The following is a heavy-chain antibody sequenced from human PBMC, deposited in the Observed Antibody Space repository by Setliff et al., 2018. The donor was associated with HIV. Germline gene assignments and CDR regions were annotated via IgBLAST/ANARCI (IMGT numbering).Heavy chain of an antibody. J-gene: IGHJ2*01. V-gene: IGHV4-59*12. CDR1: GGSLNRYY. CDR2: IYYSGGT. CDR3: ARRAYSPGPFWYFDI. D-gene: IGHD5-18*01. Sequence: PSETLSLTCSVSGGSLNRYYWSWIRQAPGKGLEWLGYIYYSGGTNYNSHPSLKSRVTILVDPSKNQFSLRLSSVTAADTAIYYCARRAYSPGPFWYFDIWGRGTRVTVSS.